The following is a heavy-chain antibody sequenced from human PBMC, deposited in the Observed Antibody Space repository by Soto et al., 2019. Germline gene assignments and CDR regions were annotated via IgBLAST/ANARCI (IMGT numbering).Heavy chain of an antibody. D-gene: IGHD6-6*01. J-gene: IGHJ1*01. CDR3: AKDRVRIAARQVLAEYFQH. V-gene: IGHV3-23*01. CDR1: GFTFSSYA. CDR2: ISGSGGST. Sequence: GGSLRLSCAASGFTFSSYAMSWVRQAPGKGLEWVSAISGSGGSTYYADSVKGRFTISRDNSKNTLYLQMNSLRAEDTAVYYCAKDRVRIAARQVLAEYFQHWGQGTLVTVSS.